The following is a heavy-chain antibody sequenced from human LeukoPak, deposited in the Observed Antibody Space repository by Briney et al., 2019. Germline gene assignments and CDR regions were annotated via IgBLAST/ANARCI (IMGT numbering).Heavy chain of an antibody. Sequence: KPSETLSLTCTVSGGSISSYYWSWIRQPPGKGLEWIGYIYYSGSINYNPSLKSRVTISVDTSKNQFSLKLSSVTAADTAVYYCARHFALSYYYMDVWGKGTTVTVSS. CDR3: ARHFALSYYYMDV. CDR1: GGSISSYY. V-gene: IGHV4-59*08. CDR2: IYYSGSI. J-gene: IGHJ6*03.